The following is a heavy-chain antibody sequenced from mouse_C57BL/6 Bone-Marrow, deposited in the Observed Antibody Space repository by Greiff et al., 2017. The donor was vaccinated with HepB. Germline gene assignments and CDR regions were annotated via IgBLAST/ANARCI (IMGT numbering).Heavy chain of an antibody. CDR1: GFTFSSYG. V-gene: IGHV5-6*01. Sequence: DVQLVESGGDLVKPGGSLKLSCAASGFTFSSYGMSWVRQTPDKRLEWVATISSGGSYTYYPDSVKGRFTISRDNAKNTLYLQMSSLKSEDTAMYYCARLPAWFAYWGQGTLVTVSA. CDR3: ARLPAWFAY. CDR2: ISSGGSYT. J-gene: IGHJ3*01.